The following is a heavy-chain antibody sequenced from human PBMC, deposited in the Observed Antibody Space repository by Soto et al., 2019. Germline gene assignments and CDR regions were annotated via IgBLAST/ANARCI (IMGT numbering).Heavy chain of an antibody. D-gene: IGHD2-2*02. CDR1: GYSISSGYY. CDR3: ARGPPRYCSSTSCYTWGDNWFDP. CDR2: IYHSGST. V-gene: IGHV4-38-2*01. Sequence: PSETLSLTCAVSGYSISSGYYWGWIRQPPGKGLEWIGSIYHSGSTYYNPSLKSRVTISVDTSKNQFSLKLSSVTAADTAVYYCARGPPRYCSSTSCYTWGDNWFDPWGQGTLVTVSS. J-gene: IGHJ5*02.